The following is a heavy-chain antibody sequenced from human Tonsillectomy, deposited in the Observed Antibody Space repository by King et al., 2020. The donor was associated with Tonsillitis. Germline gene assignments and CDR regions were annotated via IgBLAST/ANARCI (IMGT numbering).Heavy chain of an antibody. D-gene: IGHD2-15*01. J-gene: IGHJ5*02. Sequence: VQLVESGGGLVQPGGSLRLSCAASGFTFSSHSMNWVRQAPGKGLEWVSYISSSGSTIYYADSVKGRFTISRDNAKNSLYLQMNSLRAEDTAVHYCARSGYCSGGSCYFNDTWFDPWGQGTLVTVSS. CDR3: ARSGYCSGGSCYFNDTWFDP. CDR1: GFTFSSHS. V-gene: IGHV3-48*01. CDR2: ISSSGSTI.